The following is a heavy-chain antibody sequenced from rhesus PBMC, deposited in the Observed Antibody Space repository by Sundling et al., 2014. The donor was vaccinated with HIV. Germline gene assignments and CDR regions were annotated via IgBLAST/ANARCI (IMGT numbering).Heavy chain of an antibody. V-gene: IGHV4-173*01. CDR2: ISGSGEST. D-gene: IGHD2-21*01. Sequence: QVQLQESGPGLVKPSETLSLTCAVSGGSVGGHFWTWIRQSPGKGLEWVGRISGSGESTDYNPSLKSRVTISTDTSKNHFSLILNSVTAADTAVYYCARDEILEYCSGSDCEEYWYLDLWGPGTPITISS. CDR3: ARDEILEYCSGSDCEEYWYLDL. CDR1: GGSVGGHF. J-gene: IGHJ2*01.